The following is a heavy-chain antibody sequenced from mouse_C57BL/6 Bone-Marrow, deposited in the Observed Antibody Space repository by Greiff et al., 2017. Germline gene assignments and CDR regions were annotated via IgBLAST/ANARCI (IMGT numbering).Heavy chain of an antibody. CDR2: IDPSDSET. CDR3: AREVDYGDPYYFDY. CDR1: GYTFTSYW. J-gene: IGHJ2*01. Sequence: QVQLKQPGAELVRPGSSVKLSCKASGYTFTSYWMHWVKQRPIQGLEWIGNIDPSDSETHYNQLFKDQATLTVDKSSSTVYMQLSILTSEDSAVFNGAREVDYGDPYYFDYWGQGTTLTVSS. D-gene: IGHD2-13*01. V-gene: IGHV1-52*01.